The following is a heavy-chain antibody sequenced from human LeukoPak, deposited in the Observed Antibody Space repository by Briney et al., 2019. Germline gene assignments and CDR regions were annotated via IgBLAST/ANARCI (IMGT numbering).Heavy chain of an antibody. J-gene: IGHJ4*02. D-gene: IGHD2-2*01. CDR2: IYYSGST. V-gene: IGHV4-59*01. CDR3: ARGVVVPAALNYYFDY. Sequence: PSETLSLTCTVSGGSISSYYWSWIRQPPGKGLEWIGYIYYSGSTNYNPSLKSRVTISVDTSKNQSSLKLSSVTAADTAVYYWARGVVVPAALNYYFDYWGQGTLVTVSS. CDR1: GGSISSYY.